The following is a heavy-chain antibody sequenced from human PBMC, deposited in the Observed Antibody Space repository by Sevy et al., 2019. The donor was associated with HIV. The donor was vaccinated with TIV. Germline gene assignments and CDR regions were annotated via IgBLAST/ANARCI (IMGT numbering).Heavy chain of an antibody. V-gene: IGHV3-48*03. Sequence: GESLKISCAASGFTFSSYEMNWVRQAPGKGQEWVSYISQSGSTTYSDSVKGRFTIFRDNVKNSVYLQMNNLRAEDTALYYCARDLPPSATTVAHFDYWGQGTLVTVSS. CDR3: ARDLPPSATTVAHFDY. D-gene: IGHD4-17*01. J-gene: IGHJ4*02. CDR1: GFTFSSYE. CDR2: ISQSGSTT.